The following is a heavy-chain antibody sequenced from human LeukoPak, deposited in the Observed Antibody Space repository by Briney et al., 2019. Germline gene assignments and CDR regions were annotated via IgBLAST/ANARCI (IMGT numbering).Heavy chain of an antibody. Sequence: SETLSLTCTVSGGSISSGGYYWSWIRQPPGKGLEWIGYIYHSGSTYYNPSLKSRVTISVDRSKNQFSLKLSSVTAADTAVYYCAREQASGSYPSLFDYWGQGTLVTVSS. D-gene: IGHD1-26*01. CDR3: AREQASGSYPSLFDY. CDR1: GGSISSGGYY. CDR2: IYHSGST. J-gene: IGHJ4*02. V-gene: IGHV4-30-2*01.